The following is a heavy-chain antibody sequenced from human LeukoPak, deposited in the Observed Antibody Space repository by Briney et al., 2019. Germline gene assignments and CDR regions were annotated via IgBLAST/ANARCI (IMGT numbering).Heavy chain of an antibody. CDR1: GGSISSYY. D-gene: IGHD6-13*01. CDR2: IYYSGST. CDR3: ARAGYSSSWYGVDYYYYMDV. J-gene: IGHJ6*03. V-gene: IGHV4-59*01. Sequence: SETLSLTCTVSGGSISSYYWSWIRQPPGKGLGWSGDIYYSGSTNYNPSLKSRVTISVDTSKNQFSLKLSSVTAADTAVYYCARAGYSSSWYGVDYYYYMDVWGKGTTVTVSS.